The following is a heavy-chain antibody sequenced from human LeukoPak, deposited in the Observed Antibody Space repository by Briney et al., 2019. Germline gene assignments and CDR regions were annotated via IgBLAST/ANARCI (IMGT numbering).Heavy chain of an antibody. Sequence: SETLSLTCTVSGYSITSAYYWGWIRQPPGKGLEWIGSFFLKGSTYYNPSLKSRVTISVDASKNQFSLKLSSVTAADTAVYYCARVYGSGSYYNGYYYYYMDVWGKGTTVTISS. CDR2: FFLKGST. CDR3: ARVYGSGSYYNGYYYYYMDV. V-gene: IGHV4-38-2*02. D-gene: IGHD3-10*01. CDR1: GYSITSAYY. J-gene: IGHJ6*03.